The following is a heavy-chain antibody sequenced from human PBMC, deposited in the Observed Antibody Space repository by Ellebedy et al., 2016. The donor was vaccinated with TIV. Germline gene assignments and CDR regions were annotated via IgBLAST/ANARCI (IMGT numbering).Heavy chain of an antibody. CDR3: ARVTYYYDARGSAVVDI. J-gene: IGHJ6*02. CDR2: INPSGGSA. D-gene: IGHD3-22*01. CDR1: GYPFTIYN. Sequence: ASVKVSXXASGYPFTIYNIHWVRQAPGQGLEWMGMINPSGGSANYAQKFQGRVILTRDTSTSTVYMELSSLRSEDTAVYYCARVTYYYDARGSAVVDIWGQGTTVTVSS. V-gene: IGHV1-46*01.